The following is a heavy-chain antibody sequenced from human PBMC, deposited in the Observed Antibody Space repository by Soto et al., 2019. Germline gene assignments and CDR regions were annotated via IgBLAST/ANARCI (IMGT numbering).Heavy chain of an antibody. D-gene: IGHD3-3*01. CDR3: AADRARYYDFWSGYYELYGMDV. J-gene: IGHJ6*02. V-gene: IGHV1-58*01. CDR1: GFTFTSSA. Sequence: RASVKVSCKASGFTFTSSAVQWVRQARGQRLEWTGWIVVGSGNTNYAQKFQERVTITRDMSTSTAYMELSSLRSEDTAVYYCAADRARYYDFWSGYYELYGMDVWGQGTTVTVSS. CDR2: IVVGSGNT.